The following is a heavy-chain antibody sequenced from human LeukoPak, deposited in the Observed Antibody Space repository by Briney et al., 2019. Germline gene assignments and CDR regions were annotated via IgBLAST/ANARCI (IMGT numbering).Heavy chain of an antibody. V-gene: IGHV4-39*01. CDR1: GGSISSSSYY. J-gene: IGHJ4*02. Sequence: SETLSLTCTVSGGSISSSSYYRGWIRQPPGKGLEWIGSIYYSGSTYYNPSLKSRVTISVDTSKNQFSLKLSSVTAADTAVYYCARHGDDFWSGYYPFDYWGQGTLVTVSS. D-gene: IGHD3-3*01. CDR2: IYYSGST. CDR3: ARHGDDFWSGYYPFDY.